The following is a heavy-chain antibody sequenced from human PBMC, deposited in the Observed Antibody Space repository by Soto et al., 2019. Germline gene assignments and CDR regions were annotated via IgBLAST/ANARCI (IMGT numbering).Heavy chain of an antibody. CDR2: ISSSSSTK. J-gene: IGHJ6*02. CDR1: GFTFSSYS. V-gene: IGHV3-48*02. Sequence: EVQLVESGGGLVQPGGSLRLSCAASGFTFSSYSMNWVRQAPGKGPEWVSYISSSSSTKYYADSVKCRFTISRANAKNSLYLQMNSLRDEDTAVYYCARDRMVRGSRLGYYYGMDVWGQGTKVTVSS. D-gene: IGHD3-10*01. CDR3: ARDRMVRGSRLGYYYGMDV.